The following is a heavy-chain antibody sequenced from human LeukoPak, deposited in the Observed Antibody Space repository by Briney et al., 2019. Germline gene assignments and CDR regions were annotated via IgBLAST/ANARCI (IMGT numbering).Heavy chain of an antibody. CDR2: IKPNSDGT. Sequence: ASVKVSCKASGFTFTVYYIHWVRQAPGQGLEWMGWIKPNSDGTNYAQKFQGRVTMTRDTSISTAYMELSSLTSDDTAVYYCARDPDGYPSLDAFDIWGQGTMVTVSS. CDR1: GFTFTVYY. D-gene: IGHD5-24*01. J-gene: IGHJ3*02. CDR3: ARDPDGYPSLDAFDI. V-gene: IGHV1-2*02.